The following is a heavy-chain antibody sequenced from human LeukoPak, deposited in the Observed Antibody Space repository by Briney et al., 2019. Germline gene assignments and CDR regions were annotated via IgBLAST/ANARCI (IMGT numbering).Heavy chain of an antibody. CDR1: GGSISSYY. CDR3: AGRMYSSGWYYFDY. D-gene: IGHD6-19*01. V-gene: IGHV4-59*01. CDR2: IYYSGST. Sequence: SGTLSLTCTVSGGSISSYYWSWIRQPPGKGLEWIGYIYYSGSTNYNPSLKSRVTISVDTSKNQFSLKLSSVTAADTAVYYCAGRMYSSGWYYFDYWGQGTLVTVSS. J-gene: IGHJ4*02.